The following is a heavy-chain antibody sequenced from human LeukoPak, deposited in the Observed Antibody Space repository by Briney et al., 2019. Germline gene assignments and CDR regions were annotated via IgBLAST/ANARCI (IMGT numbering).Heavy chain of an antibody. J-gene: IGHJ4*02. CDR2: ISSSSSYI. V-gene: IGHV3-21*01. Sequence: PGGSLRLSCAASGFTFSSYSMNWVRHAPGRGLEWVSSISSSSSYIYYADSVKGRFTISRDNAKNSLYLQMNSLRAEDTAVYYCAIMGLFDYWGQGTLVTVSS. CDR3: AIMGLFDY. CDR1: GFTFSSYS.